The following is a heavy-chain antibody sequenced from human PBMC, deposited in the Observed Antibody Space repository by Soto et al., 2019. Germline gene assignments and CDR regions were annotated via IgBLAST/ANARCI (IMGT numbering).Heavy chain of an antibody. CDR3: ARIQRHNAFGHFDY. CDR1: GGSVNSVDYY. Sequence: SETLSLTCTVSGGSVNSVDYYWSWIRQPPAEGLEWIGYIFFSGRTDYNPSLKSRVSISVDTSKNQFSLELTSVTAADTAVYYCARIQRHNAFGHFDYWGRGTLVTVSS. D-gene: IGHD3-16*01. CDR2: IFFSGRT. J-gene: IGHJ4*02. V-gene: IGHV4-30-4*01.